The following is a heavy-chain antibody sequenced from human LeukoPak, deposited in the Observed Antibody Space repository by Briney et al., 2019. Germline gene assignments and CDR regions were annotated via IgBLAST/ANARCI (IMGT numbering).Heavy chain of an antibody. Sequence: SETLSLTCTVSGGSIRSYYWSWIRQPPGKGLEWIGYMYYSGSTNYNLSLKSRVTISVDTSKNQFSLKLSSVTAADTAVYYCARVRALSYYDSSGDLYYFDYWGQGTLVTVSS. CDR2: MYYSGST. CDR1: GGSIRSYY. J-gene: IGHJ4*02. V-gene: IGHV4-59*01. D-gene: IGHD3-22*01. CDR3: ARVRALSYYDSSGDLYYFDY.